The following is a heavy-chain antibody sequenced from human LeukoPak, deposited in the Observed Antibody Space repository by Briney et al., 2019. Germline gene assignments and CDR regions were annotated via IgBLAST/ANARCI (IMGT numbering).Heavy chain of an antibody. CDR2: ISSSSSDT. D-gene: IGHD5-24*01. CDR1: VFPSIDSY. V-gene: IGHV3-11*06. J-gene: IGHJ4*02. Sequence: PGGPRSPSCAASVFPSIDSYRGWFPQTPGKGLGGLSYISSSSSDTNYADSVKGRFTISRDNAKNSLYLQMNSLRAEDTAVYYCARGSRTIELGDDYWGQGTLVTVSS. CDR3: ARGSRTIELGDDY.